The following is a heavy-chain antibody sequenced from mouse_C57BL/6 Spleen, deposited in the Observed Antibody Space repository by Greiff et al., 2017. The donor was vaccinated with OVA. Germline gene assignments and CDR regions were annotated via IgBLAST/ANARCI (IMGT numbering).Heavy chain of an antibody. CDR2: IYPSSGNT. Sequence: QVQLQQSGAELARPGASVKLSCKASGYTFTSYGISWVKQRTGQGLEWIGEIYPSSGNTYYNEKFKGKATLTADKSSSTAYMELRSLTSEDSAVYFCATITAGKGYFDVWGTGTTVTVSS. D-gene: IGHD1-1*01. CDR3: ATITAGKGYFDV. J-gene: IGHJ1*03. CDR1: GYTFTSYG. V-gene: IGHV1-81*01.